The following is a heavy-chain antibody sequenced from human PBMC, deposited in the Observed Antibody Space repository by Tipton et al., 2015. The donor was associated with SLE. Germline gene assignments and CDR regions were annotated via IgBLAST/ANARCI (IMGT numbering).Heavy chain of an antibody. D-gene: IGHD1-1*01. CDR2: IFTSGNT. J-gene: IGHJ4*02. Sequence: TLSLTCTVSGGSISSGSYYWSWIRQPAGKGLEYIGRIFTSGNTDYNPSLGTRVTISVDTAKNQFSLKLNSVTAADTAVYYCAREDTNNWSFDYWGQGTLVTVSS. V-gene: IGHV4-61*02. CDR3: AREDTNNWSFDY. CDR1: GGSISSGSYY.